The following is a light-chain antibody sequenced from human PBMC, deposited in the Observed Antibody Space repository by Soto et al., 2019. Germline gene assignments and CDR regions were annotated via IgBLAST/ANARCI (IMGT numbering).Light chain of an antibody. CDR2: AAS. CDR1: QDISSW. J-gene: IGKJ3*01. CDR3: QQGYSFAFT. Sequence: DIQMTQSPSSVSASVGDRVTINCRASQDISSWLAWYQQKPGKAPKLLIYAASNLQSGDPSRFSGSGPGTDFTLTISSLQPEDFATYFCQQGYSFAFTFGPGTKV. V-gene: IGKV1-12*01.